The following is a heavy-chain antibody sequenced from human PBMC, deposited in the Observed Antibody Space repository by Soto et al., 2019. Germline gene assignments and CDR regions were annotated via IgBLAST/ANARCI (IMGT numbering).Heavy chain of an antibody. CDR2: ISYDGSNK. D-gene: IGHD2-21*02. Sequence: SGGSLRLSCAASGFTFSSHGMHWVRQAPGKGLEWVAVISYDGSNKYYADSVKGRFTISRDNSKNTLYLQMNSLRAEDTAVYYCAKGTLAYCGGDCYPAFDIWGQGTMVTVSS. CDR1: GFTFSSHG. CDR3: AKGTLAYCGGDCYPAFDI. V-gene: IGHV3-30*18. J-gene: IGHJ3*02.